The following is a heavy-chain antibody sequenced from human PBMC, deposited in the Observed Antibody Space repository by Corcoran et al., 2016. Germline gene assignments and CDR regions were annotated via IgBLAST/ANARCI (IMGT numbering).Heavy chain of an antibody. CDR2: INAGNGNT. CDR3: ARGGSYYDSVWGSYRPPTWFDP. CDR1: GYTFTSYA. J-gene: IGHJ5*02. V-gene: IGHV1-3*01. D-gene: IGHD3-16*02. Sequence: QVQLVQSGAEVKKPGASVKVSCKASGYTFTSYAMHWVRQPPGQRLEWMGWINAGNGNTKYSQKFQGRVTITRYTSASTAYMELSSLRSGDNAVYYCARGGSYYDSVWGSYRPPTWFDPWGQGTLVTVSS.